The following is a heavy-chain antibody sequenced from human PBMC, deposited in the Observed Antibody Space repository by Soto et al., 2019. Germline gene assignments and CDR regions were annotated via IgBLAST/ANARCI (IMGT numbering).Heavy chain of an antibody. J-gene: IGHJ3*02. CDR3: ARKGRVEGRNPDAFDI. V-gene: IGHV3-23*04. CDR2: VGDGGVRT. Sequence: EVQLVESGGGLVQPGVSLRLSCEASGFTFSNYGMSWVRQGPGQGLEWVSTVGDGGVRTYYADSVKARFTISRDNSQNTLFLQMNSLRADDTAIYYCARKGRVEGRNPDAFDILVQGTMVIVSS. D-gene: IGHD1-26*01. CDR1: GFTFSNYG.